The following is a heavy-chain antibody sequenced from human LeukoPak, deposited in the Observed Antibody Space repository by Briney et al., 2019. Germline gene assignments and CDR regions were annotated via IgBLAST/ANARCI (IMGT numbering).Heavy chain of an antibody. Sequence: SVKVSCKASGGTFSSYGISWVRQAPGQGPEWMGGIIPIFGTANYAQKFQGRVTITADESTSTAYMELSSLRSEDTAVYYCASAAYYYGSGSYDNVFQLQFDYWGQGTLVTVSS. CDR2: IIPIFGTA. CDR3: ASAAYYYGSGSYDNVFQLQFDY. CDR1: GGTFSSYG. D-gene: IGHD3-10*01. J-gene: IGHJ4*02. V-gene: IGHV1-69*01.